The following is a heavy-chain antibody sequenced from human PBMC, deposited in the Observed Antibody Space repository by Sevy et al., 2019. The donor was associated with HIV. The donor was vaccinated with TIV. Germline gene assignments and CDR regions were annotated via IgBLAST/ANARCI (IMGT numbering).Heavy chain of an antibody. J-gene: IGHJ4*02. V-gene: IGHV1-2*02. Sequence: ASVKVSCKASGYTFTGYYIHWVRQAPGQGLEWMGLINPNGGGTNYAQKFQGRVTMTGDTSISTAHMDLTRLRSDDTAVYYCSRSVYGSGTYLNDYWGQGTLVTVSS. CDR3: SRSVYGSGTYLNDY. CDR2: INPNGGGT. CDR1: GYTFTGYY. D-gene: IGHD3-10*01.